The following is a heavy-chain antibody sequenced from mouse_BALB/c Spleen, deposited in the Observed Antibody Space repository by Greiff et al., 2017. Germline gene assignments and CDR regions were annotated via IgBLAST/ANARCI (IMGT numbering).Heavy chain of an antibody. V-gene: IGHV1-5*01. J-gene: IGHJ4*01. Sequence: VQLQQSGTVLARPGASVKMSCKASGYTFTSYWMHWVKQRPGQGLEWIGAIYPGNSDTSYNQKFKGKAKLTAVTSTSTAYMELSSLTNEDSAVYYWTRTEDYRYVCYAMDYWGQGTSVTVSS. CDR2: IYPGNSDT. D-gene: IGHD2-14*01. CDR1: GYTFTSYW. CDR3: TRTEDYRYVCYAMDY.